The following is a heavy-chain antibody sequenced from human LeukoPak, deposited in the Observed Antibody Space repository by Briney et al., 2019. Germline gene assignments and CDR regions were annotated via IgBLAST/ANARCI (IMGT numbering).Heavy chain of an antibody. CDR3: AKERSFQH. CDR2: ISGDGGST. CDR1: GFTFSSYS. V-gene: IGHV3-43*02. Sequence: PGGSLRLSCAASGFTFSSYSMNWVRQAPGKGLEWVSLISGDGGSTYYADSVKGRFTISRDNSKNSLYLQMNSLRTEDTALYYCAKERSFQHWGQGTLVTVSS. J-gene: IGHJ1*01.